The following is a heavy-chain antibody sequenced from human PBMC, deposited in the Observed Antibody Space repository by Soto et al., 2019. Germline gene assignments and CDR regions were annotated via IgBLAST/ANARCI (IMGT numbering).Heavy chain of an antibody. V-gene: IGHV3-53*01. CDR1: GFTISNSY. CDR3: ARATRYFGSFDY. CDR2: IYTGGSA. J-gene: IGHJ4*02. D-gene: IGHD2-2*01. Sequence: PGGSLRLSCAASGFTISNSYMTWVRQAPGKGLEWVSVIYTGGSAYYADSVKGRSTISSDASKNTLYLQVNSLRAEDTAVYYCARATRYFGSFDYWGQGILVTVSS.